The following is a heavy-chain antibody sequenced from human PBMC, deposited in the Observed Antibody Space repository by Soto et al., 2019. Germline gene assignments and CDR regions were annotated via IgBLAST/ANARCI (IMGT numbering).Heavy chain of an antibody. CDR2: VWYDGSNK. V-gene: IGHV3-33*01. J-gene: IGHJ6*02. D-gene: IGHD2-2*01. Sequence: QVQLVESGGGVVQPGRSLRLTCATSGFTFSFYGIHWVRQAPGKGLEWVAAVWYDGSNKNYVDSGKGRFTISRDSSTNTVSLQMNSLRAEDTAVYYCARAGLEAAAYAMDVWGLGTTVTVSS. CDR1: GFTFSFYG. CDR3: ARAGLEAAAYAMDV.